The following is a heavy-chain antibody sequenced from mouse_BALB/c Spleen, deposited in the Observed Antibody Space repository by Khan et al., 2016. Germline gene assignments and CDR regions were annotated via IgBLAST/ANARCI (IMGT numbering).Heavy chain of an antibody. Sequence: LVKTGASVKISCKASGYSFTGYYMHWVKQSHGKSLEWIGYITSYTGATSYNQKFKGKATFTVDTSSSTAYMQLNSLTSEDSAVYYCASPYGGSYVGFAYWGQGTLVTVSA. D-gene: IGHD1-1*01. CDR3: ASPYGGSYVGFAY. CDR2: ITSYTGAT. J-gene: IGHJ3*01. V-gene: IGHV1S34*01. CDR1: GYSFTGYY.